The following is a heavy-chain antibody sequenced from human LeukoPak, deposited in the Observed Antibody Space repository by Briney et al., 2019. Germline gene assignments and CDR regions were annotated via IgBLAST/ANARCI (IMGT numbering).Heavy chain of an antibody. CDR1: GFTFSSYA. V-gene: IGHV3-30*04. D-gene: IGHD3-10*01. CDR3: ARVSQGGSGSYWAPFDY. J-gene: IGHJ4*02. Sequence: GGSLRLSCAASGFTFSSYAMHWVRQAPGKGLEWVAVISYDGSNKYYADSVKGRFTISRDNSKNTLYLQMNSLRAEDTAVYYCARVSQGGSGSYWAPFDYWGQGTLVTVSS. CDR2: ISYDGSNK.